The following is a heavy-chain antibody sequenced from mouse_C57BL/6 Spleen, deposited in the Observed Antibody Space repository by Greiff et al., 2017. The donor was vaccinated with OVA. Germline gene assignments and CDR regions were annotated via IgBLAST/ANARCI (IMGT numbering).Heavy chain of an antibody. V-gene: IGHV1-15*01. J-gene: IGHJ1*03. D-gene: IGHD1-1*01. CDR2: IDPETGGT. Sequence: QVQLQQSGAELVRPGASVTLSCKASGYTFTDYEMHWVKQTPVHGLEWIGAIDPETGGTAYNQKFKGKAILTADKSSSTAYMELRSLTSEDAAVYYCTSNVITTVVAHLYWYFDVWGTGTTVTVSS. CDR3: TSNVITTVVAHLYWYFDV. CDR1: GYTFTDYE.